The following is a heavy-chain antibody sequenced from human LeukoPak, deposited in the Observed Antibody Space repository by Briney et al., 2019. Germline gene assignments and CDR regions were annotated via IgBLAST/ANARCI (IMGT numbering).Heavy chain of an antibody. J-gene: IGHJ4*02. Sequence: GGSLRLSCAASGFTFSGYAMNWVRQAPGKGLEWVSAISSGVGGTYYADSVKGRFTVSRDNSKNTLYLQMNSLRADDTAVYYCAKSSDSGGNSPFEYWGQGILVTVSS. V-gene: IGHV3-23*01. CDR2: ISSGVGGT. CDR3: AKSSDSGGNSPFEY. CDR1: GFTFSGYA. D-gene: IGHD4-23*01.